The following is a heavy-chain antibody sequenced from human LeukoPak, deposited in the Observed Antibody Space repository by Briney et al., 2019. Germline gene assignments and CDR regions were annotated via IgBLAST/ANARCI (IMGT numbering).Heavy chain of an antibody. CDR2: IAYNGVT. V-gene: IGHV4-59*01. Sequence: PSETLSLTCTVSGGSMSSYYWNWIRQPPGKELEWIGFIAYNGVTNSNPSLKSRVTISVDTTNNQFSLKLSSVTPADTAVYYCARDKRDGYNFRYFDYWGQGTLVTVSS. J-gene: IGHJ4*02. CDR1: GGSMSSYY. CDR3: ARDKRDGYNFRYFDY. D-gene: IGHD5-24*01.